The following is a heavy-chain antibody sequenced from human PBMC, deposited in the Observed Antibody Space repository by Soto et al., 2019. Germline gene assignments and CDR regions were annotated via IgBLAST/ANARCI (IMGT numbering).Heavy chain of an antibody. CDR2: IYSGGYT. J-gene: IGHJ4*02. V-gene: IGHV3-53*01. Sequence: EVQLVESGGGLIQPGGSLRLSCAVSGFTVSNNYMSWVRQAPGKGLEGVSVIYSGGYTAYGDSVKGRFTISRDNSKNQLNLQMKSLGADVTAVFSGGAPPGGGGYWGQGTLVTVSS. D-gene: IGHD3-10*01. CDR1: GFTVSNNY. CDR3: GAPPGGGGY.